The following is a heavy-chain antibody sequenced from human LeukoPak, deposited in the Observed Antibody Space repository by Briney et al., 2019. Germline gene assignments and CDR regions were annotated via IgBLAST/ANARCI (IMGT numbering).Heavy chain of an antibody. D-gene: IGHD3-16*01. CDR3: ARGPVAGGYFGY. Sequence: GRSLRLSCAASGFTFSSYAMHWVRQAPGKGLDWVAVISYDGNNGYYADSVKGRFTISRDNSKITLFLQMNSLRAEDTAVYYCARGPVAGGYFGYWGQGTLVTVSS. V-gene: IGHV3-30-3*01. J-gene: IGHJ4*02. CDR1: GFTFSSYA. CDR2: ISYDGNNG.